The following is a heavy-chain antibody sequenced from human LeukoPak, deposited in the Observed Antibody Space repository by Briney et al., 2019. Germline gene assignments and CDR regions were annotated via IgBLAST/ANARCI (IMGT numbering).Heavy chain of an antibody. CDR2: IKQDGSEK. CDR3: AASSSLYSEHKN. Sequence: PGGSLRLSCAASGFTFSRHWMSWVRQAPGRGLEWVANIKQDGSEKHYVDSVKGRFTISRDNAKNSLYLQMDSLRAEDTALYYCAASSSLYSEHKNWGQGTLVTVSS. V-gene: IGHV3-7*03. D-gene: IGHD6-19*01. CDR1: GFTFSRHW. J-gene: IGHJ4*02.